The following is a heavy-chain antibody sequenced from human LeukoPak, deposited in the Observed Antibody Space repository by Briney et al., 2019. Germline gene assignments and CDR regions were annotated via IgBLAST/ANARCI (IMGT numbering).Heavy chain of an antibody. V-gene: IGHV3-48*02. Sequence: GGSLRLSCAASGFTFSSYNMNWVRQAPGKGLEWVSDISSSGSTIYFADSVKGRFTISRDNAKNSLYLQMNSLRDEDTAVYYCARLEYYYVSGNYYTLFDYWGQGTLVTV. CDR1: GFTFSSYN. D-gene: IGHD3-10*01. J-gene: IGHJ4*02. CDR2: ISSSGSTI. CDR3: ARLEYYYVSGNYYTLFDY.